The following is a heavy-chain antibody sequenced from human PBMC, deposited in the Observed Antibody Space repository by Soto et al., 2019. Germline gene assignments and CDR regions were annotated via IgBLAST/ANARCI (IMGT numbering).Heavy chain of an antibody. J-gene: IGHJ4*02. Sequence: QVQLVQSGAEVKKPGASVKVSCKASGYTFSNYLLHWVRQAPGQGLEWMGCINDGNGQKKYSQKYQARVTFKSDTAASTPYIDLSSLRSEDTAVYYCASPSYGSGSYYWGQGTLVTVSS. CDR1: GYTFSNYL. CDR3: ASPSYGSGSYY. V-gene: IGHV1-3*01. CDR2: INDGNGQK. D-gene: IGHD3-10*01.